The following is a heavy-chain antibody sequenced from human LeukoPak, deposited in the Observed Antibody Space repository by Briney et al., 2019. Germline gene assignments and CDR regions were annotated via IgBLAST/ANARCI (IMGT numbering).Heavy chain of an antibody. CDR1: GFTFSSYI. J-gene: IGHJ4*02. D-gene: IGHD5-18*01. CDR3: AREQLWHDY. Sequence: PGGSLRLSCAASGFTFSSYIVNWFRQAPWRGLEWVSSISSSRRYIYYSDAVKGRVTISRDNANNSPYLKINSLRAEDTAVYYCAREQLWHDYWGQGTLVTVSS. CDR2: ISSSRRYI. V-gene: IGHV3-21*01.